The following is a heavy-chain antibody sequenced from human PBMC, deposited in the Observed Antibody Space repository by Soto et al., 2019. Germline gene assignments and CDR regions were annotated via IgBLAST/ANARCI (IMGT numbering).Heavy chain of an antibody. J-gene: IGHJ4*02. CDR1: GFSLSTSGVG. CDR3: AHERNYYDSSNYAPFDY. Sequence: QITLKESGPTLVKPTQPLTLTCTFSGFSLSTSGVGVGWIRQPPGKALEWLALIYWDDDKRYSPSLNSRLTITKDTSKNQLVLTMTNMDPVDTATYYFAHERNYYDSSNYAPFDYWGQGTLVTVSS. CDR2: IYWDDDK. D-gene: IGHD3-22*01. V-gene: IGHV2-5*02.